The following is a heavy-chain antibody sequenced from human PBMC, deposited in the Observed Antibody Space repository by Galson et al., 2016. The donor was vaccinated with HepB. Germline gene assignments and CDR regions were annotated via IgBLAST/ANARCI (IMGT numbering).Heavy chain of an antibody. J-gene: IGHJ5*02. D-gene: IGHD2-8*01. CDR2: ISAGNDDT. CDR1: GYTFTTYG. Sequence: SGYTFTTYGIHWLPQAPGQRLQWMGWISAGNDDTRYSQNLQARVTITRDTSASTAYMELSSLTSEDTAVYYCARDRILIWSDHWGQGTPVTVSS. V-gene: IGHV1-3*01. CDR3: ARDRILIWSDH.